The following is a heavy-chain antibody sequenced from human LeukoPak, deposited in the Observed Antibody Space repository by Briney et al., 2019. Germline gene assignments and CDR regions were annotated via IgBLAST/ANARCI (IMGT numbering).Heavy chain of an antibody. CDR1: GLIFHNYA. CDR2: ILGGGGT. CDR3: GQDPTGNYIGAFDF. Sequence: PEGSLRLSCAASGLIFHNYALVWIRRAPVKGPECVSAILGGGGTFYAHAVTGRFTLSRDNSKNTLYLQMNSLRAEDTATYYCGQDPTGNYIGAFDFWGRGTMVTVSS. J-gene: IGHJ3*01. V-gene: IGHV3-23*01. D-gene: IGHD4-11*01.